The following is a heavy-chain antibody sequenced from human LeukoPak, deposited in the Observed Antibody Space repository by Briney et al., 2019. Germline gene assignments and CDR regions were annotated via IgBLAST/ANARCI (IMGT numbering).Heavy chain of an antibody. D-gene: IGHD4-17*01. CDR1: SDSISSGDYY. J-gene: IGHJ4*02. CDR3: AREHKSYGDYPYYFDS. V-gene: IGHV4-30-4*01. CDR2: INKNGGT. Sequence: PSETLSLTCTVSSDSISSGDYYWSWTRQPAGKGLEFIGYINKNGGTYYNPPLKSRVSISIDTSKNQFSLKLTSVTAADTAVYFCAREHKSYGDYPYYFDSWGQGTLVTVST.